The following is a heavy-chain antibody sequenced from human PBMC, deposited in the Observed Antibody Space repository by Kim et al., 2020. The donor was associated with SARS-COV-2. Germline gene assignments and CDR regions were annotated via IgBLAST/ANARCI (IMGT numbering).Heavy chain of an antibody. D-gene: IGHD6-13*01. Sequence: GGSLRLSCAASGFTFSDYYMNWFRQAPGKGLEWISYISSSGTTIYYSDSVKGRFTVSRDNTKSSLYLQMNSLRAEDTAVYYCARDGVGQQLVRGYFDYWGQGTLVTVSS. CDR2: ISSSGTTI. J-gene: IGHJ4*02. CDR3: ARDGVGQQLVRGYFDY. V-gene: IGHV3-11*01. CDR1: GFTFSDYY.